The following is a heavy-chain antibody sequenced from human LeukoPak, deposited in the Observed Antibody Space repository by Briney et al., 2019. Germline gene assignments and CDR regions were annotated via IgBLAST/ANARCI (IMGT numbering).Heavy chain of an antibody. D-gene: IGHD3-22*01. J-gene: IGHJ4*02. Sequence: SETLSLTCSVSGGSISSYYWSWIRQPPGKGLEWVGYIYYSGSTNYNPSLKSRVTISVNTSKNKFFLRQSSVTAADTAVYYCARVTEYIVEDYFYYWGQGTLVTVSS. CDR3: ARVTEYIVEDYFYY. CDR1: GGSISSYY. CDR2: IYYSGST. V-gene: IGHV4-59*01.